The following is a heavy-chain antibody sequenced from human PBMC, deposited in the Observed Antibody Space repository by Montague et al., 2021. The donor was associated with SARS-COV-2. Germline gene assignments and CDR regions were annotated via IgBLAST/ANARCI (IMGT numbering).Heavy chain of an antibody. D-gene: IGHD3-9*01. Sequence: SHTLSLTCTVSGDSISNYYWSWIRRPPGKGLEWLGYIYYSGSTNYNPSLKSRVTISVDTSKNQFSLRLSSVTAADTAVYYCARLPYILPGYAYFDFWGQGSLVIVSS. V-gene: IGHV4-59*08. CDR1: GDSISNYY. J-gene: IGHJ4*02. CDR2: IYYSGST. CDR3: ARLPYILPGYAYFDF.